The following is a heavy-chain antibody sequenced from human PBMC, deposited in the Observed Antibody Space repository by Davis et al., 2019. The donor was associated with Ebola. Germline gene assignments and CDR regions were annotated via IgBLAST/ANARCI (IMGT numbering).Heavy chain of an antibody. CDR2: VYSSGST. J-gene: IGHJ4*02. CDR3: ARQRRDGYSDFDY. D-gene: IGHD5-24*01. V-gene: IGHV4-30-4*07. Sequence: MPSETLSLTCAVSGGSISSGGYSWSWIRQPPGKRLEWTGFVYSSGSTYYNPSLEGRLTMSVDTSKNQFSLKLRSVTAADTAVYYCARQRRDGYSDFDYWGLGTLVTVSS. CDR1: GGSISSGGYS.